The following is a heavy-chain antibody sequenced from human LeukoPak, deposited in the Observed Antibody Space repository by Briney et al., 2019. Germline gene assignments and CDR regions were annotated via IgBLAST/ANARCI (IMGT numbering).Heavy chain of an antibody. J-gene: IGHJ5*02. V-gene: IGHV3-21*01. D-gene: IGHD2-15*01. CDR2: ISSSSSYI. CDR1: GFTFSSYS. Sequence: GGSLRLSCAASGFTFSSYSMNWVRQAPGKGLEWVSYISSSSSYIYYADSVKGRFTISRDNAKNSLYLQMNSLRAEDTAVYYCARDKDCSGGSCYLLWFDPWGQGTLVTVSS. CDR3: ARDKDCSGGSCYLLWFDP.